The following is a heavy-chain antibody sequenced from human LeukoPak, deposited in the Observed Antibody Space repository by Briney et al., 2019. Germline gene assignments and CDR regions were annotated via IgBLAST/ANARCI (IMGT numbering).Heavy chain of an antibody. J-gene: IGHJ4*02. D-gene: IGHD4/OR15-4a*01. V-gene: IGHV3-23*01. Sequence: GGSLRLSCAASGFTFSIYDMSCVRQAPGKGLEGGSAISGSGGSRYYADSLKRRVTISRYNSKNTLYLQLTSLRAEDTAVYYSARRAGAYSRPYDYWGQGTLVTVSS. CDR1: GFTFSIYD. CDR2: ISGSGGSR. CDR3: ARRAGAYSRPYDY.